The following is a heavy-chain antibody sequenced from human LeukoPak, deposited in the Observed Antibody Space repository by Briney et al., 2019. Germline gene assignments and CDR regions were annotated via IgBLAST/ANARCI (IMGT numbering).Heavy chain of an antibody. V-gene: IGHV4-39*07. CDR1: GGSISSSSYY. CDR3: ARGYCSGGSCYSYYYYNYMDV. Sequence: SETLSLTCTVSGGSISSSSYYWGWIRQPPGKGLEWIGSIHYSGSTNYNPSLKSRVTISVDTSKNQFSLKLSSVTTADTAVYYCARGYCSGGSCYSYYYYNYMDVWGKGTTVTVSS. D-gene: IGHD2-15*01. J-gene: IGHJ6*03. CDR2: IHYSGST.